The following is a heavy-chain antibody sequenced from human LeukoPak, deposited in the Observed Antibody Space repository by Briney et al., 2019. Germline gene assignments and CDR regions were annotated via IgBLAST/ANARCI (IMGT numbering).Heavy chain of an antibody. CDR3: ARATMARGVPFDY. J-gene: IGHJ4*02. D-gene: IGHD3-10*01. Sequence: SETLSLTCAVYGGPFSGHYWTWIRQAPGKGLEWIGESTHTGSTNYNPSLKSRVTISVDTSKNQFSLKLSSVTAADTAVYYCARATMARGVPFDYWGQGTLVTVSS. CDR1: GGPFSGHY. CDR2: STHTGST. V-gene: IGHV4-34*01.